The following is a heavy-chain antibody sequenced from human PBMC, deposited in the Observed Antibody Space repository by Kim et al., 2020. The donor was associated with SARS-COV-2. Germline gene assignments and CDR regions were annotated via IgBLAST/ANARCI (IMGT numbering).Heavy chain of an antibody. CDR1: GFTFSSYA. J-gene: IGHJ6*01. D-gene: IGHD2-15*01. Sequence: GGSLRLSCAASGFTFSSYAMHWVRQAPGKGLEWVAVISYDGSNKYYADSVKGRFTISRDNSKNTLYLQMNSLRAEDTAVYFCARDACSGGRCYNLNYY. CDR2: ISYDGSNK. CDR3: ARDACSGGRCYNLNYY. V-gene: IGHV3-30*04.